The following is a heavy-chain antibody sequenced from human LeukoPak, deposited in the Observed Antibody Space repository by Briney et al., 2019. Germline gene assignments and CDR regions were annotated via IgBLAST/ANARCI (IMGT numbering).Heavy chain of an antibody. CDR1: GYTFTSYG. D-gene: IGHD3-16*01. V-gene: IGHV1-46*01. CDR3: ARGGIPQFYYYMDV. CDR2: INPSGSST. J-gene: IGHJ6*03. Sequence: EASVKVSCKASGYTFTSYGISWVRQAPGQGLEWMGIINPSGSSTRYAQKFQGRVTMTRDMSTSTVYMELSSLRSEDTAVYYCARGGIPQFYYYMDVWGKGTTVTVSS.